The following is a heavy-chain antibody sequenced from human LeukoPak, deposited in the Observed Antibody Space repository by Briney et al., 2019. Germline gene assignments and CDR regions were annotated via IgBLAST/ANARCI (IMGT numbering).Heavy chain of an antibody. Sequence: SQTLSLTCTVSGGSISSGGYYWSWFRQPAGKGLEWIGSIYHSGSTYYNPSLKSRVTISVDTSKNQFSLKLSSVTAADTAVYYCARDLTHSSWYVYTSDWYFDLWGRGTLVTVSS. D-gene: IGHD6-13*01. CDR1: GGSISSGGYY. CDR2: IYHSGST. J-gene: IGHJ2*01. V-gene: IGHV4-61*02. CDR3: ARDLTHSSWYVYTSDWYFDL.